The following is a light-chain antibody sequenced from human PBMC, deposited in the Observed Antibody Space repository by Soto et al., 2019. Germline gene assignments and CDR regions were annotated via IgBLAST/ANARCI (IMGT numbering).Light chain of an antibody. J-gene: IGLJ2*01. CDR2: DVS. CDR3: SSYTPIKTVV. CDR1: SSDVGGYNY. Sequence: QSALTQPRSVSGSPGQSVTISCTGTSSDVGGYNYVSWYQQHPGKAPKLMIYDVSKRPSGVPDRFSGSKSGNTAYLTISGVQPEDEADYHCSSYTPIKTVVFGGGTKLTVL. V-gene: IGLV2-11*01.